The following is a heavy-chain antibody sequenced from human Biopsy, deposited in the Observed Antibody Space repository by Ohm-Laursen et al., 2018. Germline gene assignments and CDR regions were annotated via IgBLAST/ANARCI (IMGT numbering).Heavy chain of an antibody. CDR2: ISNRSGTK. J-gene: IGHJ3*01. D-gene: IGHD4-17*01. Sequence: SLRLSCAASGFTFGNYAMSWVRQTPGKGLEWVSLISNRSGTKSYTDSVKGRFSISRDNSKNTLYLQMNSLGAEDTAIYYCTCRYGDSPLWGQGTMVTVSS. V-gene: IGHV3-23*01. CDR1: GFTFGNYA. CDR3: TCRYGDSPL.